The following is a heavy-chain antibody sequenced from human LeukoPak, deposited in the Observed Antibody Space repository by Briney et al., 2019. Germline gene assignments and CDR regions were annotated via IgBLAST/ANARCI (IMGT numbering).Heavy chain of an antibody. Sequence: GGSLRLSCAASGFTFSSYAMHWVRQAPGKGLEWVAVISYDGSNKYYADSVKGRFTISRDNSKNTLYLQMNSLRAEDTAVYYCTREGITAAADYWGQGTLVTVSS. CDR2: ISYDGSNK. CDR3: TREGITAAADY. V-gene: IGHV3-30-3*01. CDR1: GFTFSSYA. D-gene: IGHD6-13*01. J-gene: IGHJ4*02.